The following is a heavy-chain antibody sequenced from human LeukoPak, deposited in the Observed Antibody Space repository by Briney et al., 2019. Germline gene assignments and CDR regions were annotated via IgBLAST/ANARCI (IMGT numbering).Heavy chain of an antibody. J-gene: IGHJ4*02. CDR3: ARSPKVGATFDY. V-gene: IGHV1-24*01. D-gene: IGHD1-26*01. CDR1: GYTLTELS. Sequence: ASVKVSCKVSGYTLTELSMHWVRQAPGKGLEWMGGFDPEDGETIYAQKFQGRVTMTEDTSTDTAYMELSSLRSEDTAVYYCARSPKVGATFDYWGQGTLVTVSS. CDR2: FDPEDGET.